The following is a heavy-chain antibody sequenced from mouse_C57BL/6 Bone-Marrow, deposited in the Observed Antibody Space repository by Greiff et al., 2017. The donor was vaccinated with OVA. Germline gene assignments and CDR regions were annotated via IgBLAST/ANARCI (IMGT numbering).Heavy chain of an antibody. CDR1: GYTFTDYY. CDR3: AAIYLYYFDY. Sequence: EVQLQQSGPELVKPGASVKISCKASGYTFTDYYMNWVKQSHGKSLEWIGDINPNNGGTSYNQKFKGKATLTVDKSSSTAYMELRSLTSEDSAVYYCAAIYLYYFDYWGQGTTLTVSS. V-gene: IGHV1-26*01. CDR2: INPNNGGT. J-gene: IGHJ2*01. D-gene: IGHD2-1*01.